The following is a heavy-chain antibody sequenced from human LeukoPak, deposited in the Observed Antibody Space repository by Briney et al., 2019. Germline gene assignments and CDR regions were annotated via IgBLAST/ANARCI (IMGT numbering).Heavy chain of an antibody. J-gene: IGHJ4*02. V-gene: IGHV1-2*02. CDR1: GYTFTSYG. CDR3: ARELRGYEY. CDR2: INPNSGGT. Sequence: ASVKVSCKASGYTFTSYGISWVRQAPGQGLEWMGWINPNSGGTNYAQKFQGRVTMTRDTSISTAYMELSRLRSEDTAVYYCARELRGYEYWGQGTLVTVSS. D-gene: IGHD4-23*01.